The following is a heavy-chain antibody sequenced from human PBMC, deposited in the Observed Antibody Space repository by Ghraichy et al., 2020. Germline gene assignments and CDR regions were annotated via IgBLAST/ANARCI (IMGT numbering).Heavy chain of an antibody. V-gene: IGHV1-8*01. CDR2: MNPNSGNT. D-gene: IGHD5-12*01. Sequence: ASVKVSCKASGYTFTSYDINWVRQATGQGLEWMGWMNPNSGNTGYAQKFQGRVTMTRNTSISTAYMELSSLRSEDTAVYYCARRGYSGYGEPYYYYGMDVWGQGTTVTVSS. CDR1: GYTFTSYD. J-gene: IGHJ6*02. CDR3: ARRGYSGYGEPYYYYGMDV.